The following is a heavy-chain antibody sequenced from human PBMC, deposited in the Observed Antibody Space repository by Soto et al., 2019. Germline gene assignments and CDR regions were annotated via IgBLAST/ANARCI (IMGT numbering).Heavy chain of an antibody. V-gene: IGHV3-7*01. CDR2: IKQEGGEK. J-gene: IGHJ6*02. D-gene: IGHD3-16*01. CDR3: ASLGRHG. Sequence: GGSLRLSCAASGFTFSGSWMDWVRQAPGEGPEWVANIKQEGGEKDDVGSVKGRFIISRDNAKNSLYLQMNTLRAEDTAVYYCASLGRHGWGQGTTVTVSS. CDR1: GFTFSGSW.